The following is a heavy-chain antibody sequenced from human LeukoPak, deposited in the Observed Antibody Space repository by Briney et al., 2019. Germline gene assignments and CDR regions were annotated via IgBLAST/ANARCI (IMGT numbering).Heavy chain of an antibody. CDR1: GGTFSSYA. CDR2: IIPIFGTA. V-gene: IGHV1-69*06. J-gene: IGHJ3*02. CDR3: AKNAAYYYDSSGPGAFDI. Sequence: GASVKVSCKASGGTFSSYAISWVRQAPGQGLEWMGGIIPIFGTANYAQKFQGRVTITADKSTSTAYMELRSLRSDDTAVYYCAKNAAYYYDSSGPGAFDIWGQGTMVTVSS. D-gene: IGHD3-22*01.